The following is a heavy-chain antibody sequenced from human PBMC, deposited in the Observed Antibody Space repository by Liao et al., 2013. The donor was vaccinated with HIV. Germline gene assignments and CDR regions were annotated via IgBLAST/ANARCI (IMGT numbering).Heavy chain of an antibody. J-gene: IGHJ3*02. V-gene: IGHV4-59*01. CDR2: IYYSGST. D-gene: IGHD5-18*01. CDR1: GGPISSYY. CDR3: AGYNYGYDAFDI. Sequence: QVRLQESGPGLVKPSETLPLTCTVSGGPISSYYWSWIRQPPGKGLEWIGYIYYSGSTNYNPSLKSRVTISVDTSKNQFSLKLSSVTAADTAVYYCAGYNYGYDAFDIWGQGTMVTVSS.